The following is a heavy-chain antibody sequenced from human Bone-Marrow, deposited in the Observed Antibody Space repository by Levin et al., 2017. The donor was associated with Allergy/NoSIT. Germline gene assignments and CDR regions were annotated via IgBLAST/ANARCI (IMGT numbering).Heavy chain of an antibody. CDR3: VRGDRAFEN. CDR1: SGSITDYY. Sequence: SQTLSLTCSVSSGSITDYYWSWIRQSPGKGLEWIGYIYHTGFTKQNPSLKSRATISLDTSKSQFSLTVTSVTAADTAVYYCVRGDRAFENWSQGTLVTVSS. J-gene: IGHJ4*02. CDR2: IYHTGFT. V-gene: IGHV4-59*01.